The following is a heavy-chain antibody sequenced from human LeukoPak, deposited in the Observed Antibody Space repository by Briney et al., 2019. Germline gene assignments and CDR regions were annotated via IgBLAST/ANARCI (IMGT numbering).Heavy chain of an antibody. J-gene: IGHJ6*04. CDR2: INTNTGNP. Sequence: ASVKVSCKASGYTFTSYAMNWVRQAPGQGLEWMGWINTNTGNPTYAQGFTGRFVFSLDTSVSTAYLQISSLKAGDTAVYYCARAGSITIFGVAAAPWDVWGKGTTVTVSS. V-gene: IGHV7-4-1*02. CDR1: GYTFTSYA. CDR3: ARAGSITIFGVAAAPWDV. D-gene: IGHD3-3*01.